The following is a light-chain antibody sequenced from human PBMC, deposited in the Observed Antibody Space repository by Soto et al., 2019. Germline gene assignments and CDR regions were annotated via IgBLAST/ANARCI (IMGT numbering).Light chain of an antibody. CDR1: KTINNRY. Sequence: ILLTQSPATLSFLPGKRAILSCRSSKTINNRYLAWYQQTPGRAPRLLIHAASSRAAGIPDRFSGSGSGTDFTLTINRLEPEDFAVYYCHHYDNSHQFPFSPGTKVDIK. CDR3: HHYDNSHQFP. V-gene: IGKV3-20*01. J-gene: IGKJ3*01. CDR2: AAS.